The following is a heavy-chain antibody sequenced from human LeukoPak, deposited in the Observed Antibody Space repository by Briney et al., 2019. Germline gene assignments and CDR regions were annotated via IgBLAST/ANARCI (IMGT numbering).Heavy chain of an antibody. CDR1: GGSISNYY. CDR3: ARLRYYSSGYYPTWFDP. D-gene: IGHD3-22*01. V-gene: IGHV4-59*08. CDR2: IFYTGTP. Sequence: SETLSLTCSGTGGSISNYYWSWIRQSPGKGLEWIGNIFYTGTPNYNPSLKSRVTISVDTSKNQFSLNLSSVTAADTAVYYCARLRYYSSGYYPTWFDPWGQGTLVTVSS. J-gene: IGHJ5*02.